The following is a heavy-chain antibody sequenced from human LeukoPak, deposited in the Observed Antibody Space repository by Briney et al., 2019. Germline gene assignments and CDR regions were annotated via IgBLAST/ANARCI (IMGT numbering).Heavy chain of an antibody. CDR2: ISGSGGST. Sequence: QPGGSLRLSCAASGFTFSSYAMSWVRQAPGKGLEWVSVISGSGGSTYYADSVKGRFTISRDNSKNTLYLQMNSLRAEDTAVYYCAKVGNDHVVPINFDYWGQGTLVTVSS. V-gene: IGHV3-23*01. CDR1: GFTFSSYA. J-gene: IGHJ4*02. CDR3: AKVGNDHVVPINFDY. D-gene: IGHD3-16*01.